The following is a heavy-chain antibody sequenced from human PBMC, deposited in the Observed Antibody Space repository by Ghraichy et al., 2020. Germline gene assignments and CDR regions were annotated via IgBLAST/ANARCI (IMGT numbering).Heavy chain of an antibody. CDR3: ARVRDIVVVRVFYMDV. CDR1: GYTFTSYG. J-gene: IGHJ6*03. Sequence: ASVTVSCKASGYTFTSYGISWVRQAPGQGLEWMGWISAYNGNTNYAQKLQGRVTMTTDTSTSTAYMELRSLRSDDTAVYYCARVRDIVVVRVFYMDVWGKGTTVTVSS. CDR2: ISAYNGNT. V-gene: IGHV1-18*04. D-gene: IGHD2-2*01.